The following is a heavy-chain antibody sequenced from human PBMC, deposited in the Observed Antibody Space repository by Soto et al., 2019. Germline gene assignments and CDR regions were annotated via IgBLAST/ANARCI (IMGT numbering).Heavy chain of an antibody. CDR3: AKHGGDFWSGYYDTHYYGMDV. Sequence: GGSLRLSCAASGFTFSSYAMIWVGQAPGKGLEWVSAISGSGGSTYYADSVKGRFTISRDNSKNTLYLQMNSLRAEDTAVYYCAKHGGDFWSGYYDTHYYGMDVWGQGTTVTVSS. V-gene: IGHV3-23*01. D-gene: IGHD3-3*01. CDR1: GFTFSSYA. CDR2: ISGSGGST. J-gene: IGHJ6*02.